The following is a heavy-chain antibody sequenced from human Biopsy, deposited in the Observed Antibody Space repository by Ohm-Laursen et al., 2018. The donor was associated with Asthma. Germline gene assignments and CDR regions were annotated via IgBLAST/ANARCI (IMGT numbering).Heavy chain of an antibody. J-gene: IGHJ5*01. CDR1: GGTFNTYV. V-gene: IGHV1-69*13. D-gene: IGHD2-15*01. CDR2: IISVFGTT. Sequence: ASVKVSCKSLGGTFNTYVIGWVRQAPGQGLEWMGGIISVFGTTTYPQKFQDRVTITADDSTSTVYMELSSLRSEDAAGDYCARKAGSCISRACYSFDFWGQGTLVTVSS. CDR3: ARKAGSCISRACYSFDF.